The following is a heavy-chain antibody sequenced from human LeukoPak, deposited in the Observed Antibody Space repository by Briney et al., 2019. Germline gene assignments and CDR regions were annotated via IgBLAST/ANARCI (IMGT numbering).Heavy chain of an antibody. Sequence: ASVKVSCKASGYTFTGYYMHWVRQAPGQGLEWMGWINPNSGGTNYAQKFQGRVTMTRGTSISTAYMELSRLRSDDTAVYYCARVVVVPAAMNHFDYWGQGTLVTVSS. CDR1: GYTFTGYY. D-gene: IGHD2-2*01. V-gene: IGHV1-2*02. CDR2: INPNSGGT. CDR3: ARVVVVPAAMNHFDY. J-gene: IGHJ4*02.